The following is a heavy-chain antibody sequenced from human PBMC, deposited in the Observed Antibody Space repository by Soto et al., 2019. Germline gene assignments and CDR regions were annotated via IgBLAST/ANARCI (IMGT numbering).Heavy chain of an antibody. CDR2: IYSGGST. CDR3: ARVAAARDFDY. D-gene: IGHD6-13*01. Sequence: VQLVETGGGLIQPGGSLRLSCAASGFTVSSNYMSWVRQAPGKGLEWVSVIYSGGSTYYADSVKGRFTISRDNSKNTLYLQMNSLRAEDTAVYYCARVAAARDFDYWGQGTLVTVSS. V-gene: IGHV3-53*02. J-gene: IGHJ4*02. CDR1: GFTVSSNY.